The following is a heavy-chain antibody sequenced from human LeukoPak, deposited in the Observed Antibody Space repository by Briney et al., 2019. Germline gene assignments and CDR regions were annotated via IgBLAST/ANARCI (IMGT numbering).Heavy chain of an antibody. CDR2: INTNTGNP. J-gene: IGHJ4*02. CDR1: GYTFTSYY. D-gene: IGHD3-9*01. Sequence: GASVKVSCKASGYTFTSYYMHWVRQAPGQGLEWMGWINTNTGNPTYAQGFTGRFVFSLDTSVSTAYLQISSLKAEDTAVYYCARDSNFWLRPLDYWGQGTLVTVSS. CDR3: ARDSNFWLRPLDY. V-gene: IGHV7-4-1*02.